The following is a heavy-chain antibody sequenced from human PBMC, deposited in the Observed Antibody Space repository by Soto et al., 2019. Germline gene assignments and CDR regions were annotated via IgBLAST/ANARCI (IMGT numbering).Heavy chain of an antibody. J-gene: IGHJ3*02. D-gene: IGHD2-15*01. Sequence: GGSLRLSCAASGFTFSNAWMSWVRQAPGKGLEWVGRIKSKTDGGTTDYAAPVKGRFTISRDDSKNTLYLQMNSLKTEDTAVYYCTTRDIVVVVAASYNAFDIWGQGTMVTVSS. V-gene: IGHV3-15*01. CDR3: TTRDIVVVVAASYNAFDI. CDR1: GFTFSNAW. CDR2: IKSKTDGGTT.